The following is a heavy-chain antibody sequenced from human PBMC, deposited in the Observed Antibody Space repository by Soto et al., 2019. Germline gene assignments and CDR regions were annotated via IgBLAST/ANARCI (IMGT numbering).Heavy chain of an antibody. CDR3: ARDGSSSSLDY. CDR2: ISYDGSNE. V-gene: IGHV3-30-3*01. CDR1: GFTFGSYA. J-gene: IGHJ4*02. D-gene: IGHD6-6*01. Sequence: PGGSLRLSCAASGFTFGSYAMHWVRQAPGKGLEWVAVISYDGSNEYYADSVKGRFTISRDNSKNTLYLQMNSLRAEDTAVYYCARDGSSSSLDYWGQGTLVTSPQ.